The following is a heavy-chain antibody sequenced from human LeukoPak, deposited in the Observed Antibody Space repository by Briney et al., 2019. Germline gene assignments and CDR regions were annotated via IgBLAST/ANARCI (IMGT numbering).Heavy chain of an antibody. D-gene: IGHD5-24*01. Sequence: PGWSLRLSCAASGFTFSSYSMKWVRQAPGKGLEWVSVIYSGGSTYYADSVKGRFTISRDNSKNTLYLQMNSLRAEDTAVYYCAREGPIRDGYNDYYYYYGMDVWGQGTTVTVSS. V-gene: IGHV3-53*01. CDR2: IYSGGST. CDR1: GFTFSSYS. CDR3: AREGPIRDGYNDYYYYYGMDV. J-gene: IGHJ6*02.